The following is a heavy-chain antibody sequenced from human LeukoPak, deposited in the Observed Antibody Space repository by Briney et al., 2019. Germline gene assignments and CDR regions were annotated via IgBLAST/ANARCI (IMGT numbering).Heavy chain of an antibody. J-gene: IGHJ4*02. Sequence: TGGSLRLSCEASGFIFSDHWMHWVRQAPGKGLVWVSRIKTDGSEASYADAVKGRFVISRDNSKNTLYLLMNSLRDDDTAMYFCARDVGPYGGSQGADWGQGTQVTVSS. CDR3: ARDVGPYGGSQGAD. D-gene: IGHD1-26*01. CDR2: IKTDGSEA. V-gene: IGHV3-74*01. CDR1: GFIFSDHW.